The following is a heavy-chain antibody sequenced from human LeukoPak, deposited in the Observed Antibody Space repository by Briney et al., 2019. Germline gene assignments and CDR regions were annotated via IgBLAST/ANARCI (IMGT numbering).Heavy chain of an antibody. D-gene: IGHD3-22*01. CDR2: IYTSGST. V-gene: IGHV4-4*07. Sequence: SETLSLTCTVSGGSISSYYWSWIRQPAGKGLEWIGRIYTSGSTNYNPSLKSRVTMSVDTSKNQFSLKLSSVTAADTAVYYCARDYYDSSGYRHFDYWGQGTLVTVSS. CDR1: GGSISSYY. CDR3: ARDYYDSSGYRHFDY. J-gene: IGHJ4*02.